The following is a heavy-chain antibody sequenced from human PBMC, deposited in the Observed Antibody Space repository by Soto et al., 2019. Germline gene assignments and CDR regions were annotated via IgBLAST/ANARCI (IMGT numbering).Heavy chain of an antibody. Sequence: QITLKESGPTLVKPTQTLTLTCTFSGFSLTTRGVGVGWIRQPPGKALECLALIYWDDDKRYSPSLQSRLSITKATSKNPVVLTMPNVDPVDTATYYCPHIPTYYQYDWFDPWGQGTLVSVSS. CDR1: GFSLTTRGVG. D-gene: IGHD3-16*01. CDR2: IYWDDDK. V-gene: IGHV2-5*02. CDR3: PHIPTYYQYDWFDP. J-gene: IGHJ5*02.